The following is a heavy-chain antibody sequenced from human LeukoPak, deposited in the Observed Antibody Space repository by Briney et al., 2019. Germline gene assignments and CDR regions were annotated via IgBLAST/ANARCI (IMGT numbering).Heavy chain of an antibody. Sequence: PGGSLRLSCAASGFTFSNSGMHWVRQAPGKGLEWVAFIRSDGSNKYYAASVKGRFTISRDDSKNTLHLQMNSLRAEDTAVYYCARMASFKITDYYYYYMDIWGKGTTVTVSS. V-gene: IGHV3-30*02. J-gene: IGHJ6*03. CDR1: GFTFSNSG. CDR3: ARMASFKITDYYYYYMDI. D-gene: IGHD3-16*01. CDR2: IRSDGSNK.